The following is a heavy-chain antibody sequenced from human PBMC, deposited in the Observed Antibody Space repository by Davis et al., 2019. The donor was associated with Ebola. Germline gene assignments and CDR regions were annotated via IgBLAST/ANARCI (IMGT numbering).Heavy chain of an antibody. CDR1: GYAFTSYD. CDR2: ISAYNGNT. V-gene: IGHV1-18*01. Sequence: AASVKVSCKASGYAFTSYDINWVRQAPGQGLEWMGWISAYNGNTNYAQKLQGRVTMTTDTSTRTAYMELRSLRSDDTAVYYCARLGRHYYYGMDVWGQGTTVTVSS. J-gene: IGHJ6*02. CDR3: ARLGRHYYYGMDV.